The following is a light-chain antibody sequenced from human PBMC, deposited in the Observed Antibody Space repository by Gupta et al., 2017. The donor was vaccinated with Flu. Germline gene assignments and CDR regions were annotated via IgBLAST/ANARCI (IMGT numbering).Light chain of an antibody. CDR3: MQPLQTPWT. CDR2: LGS. CDR1: QSRLHSNGYNY. V-gene: IGKV2-28*01. J-gene: IGKJ1*01. Sequence: DVVLTQSPLSLPVTPGEPASISCRSSQSRLHSNGYNYLDWYLQKPGQSPQLLIYLGSNRASGVPDRFSGSGSGTDFTLKISRAEAEDVGVYYCMQPLQTPWTFGQGTKVEIK.